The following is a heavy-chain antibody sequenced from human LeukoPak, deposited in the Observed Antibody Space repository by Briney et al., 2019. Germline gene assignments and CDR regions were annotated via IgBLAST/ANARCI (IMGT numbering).Heavy chain of an antibody. CDR1: GYTFTGSY. D-gene: IGHD3-22*01. J-gene: IGHJ4*02. CDR2: INPNSGGT. CDR3: ARASYYYDSSGYPGYYFDY. Sequence: GASVKVSCKASGYTFTGSYMHWVRQAPGQGLEWMGWINPNSGGTNYAQKFQGRVTMTRDTSISTAYMELSRLRSDDTAVYYCARASYYYDSSGYPGYYFDYWGQGTLVTVSS. V-gene: IGHV1-2*02.